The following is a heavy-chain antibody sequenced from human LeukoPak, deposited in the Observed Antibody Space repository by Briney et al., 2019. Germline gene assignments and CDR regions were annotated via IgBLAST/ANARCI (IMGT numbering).Heavy chain of an antibody. D-gene: IGHD3-3*01. CDR1: GFTFSGSA. Sequence: GGSLRLSCAASGFTFSGSAMHWVRQASGKGLEWVGRIRSKANSYVTAYAASVKGRFTISRDDSKNTAYLQMNSLKTEDTAVYYCTSSDYDFWSVPDDYWGQGTLVTVSS. CDR2: IRSKANSYVT. CDR3: TSSDYDFWSVPDDY. J-gene: IGHJ4*02. V-gene: IGHV3-73*01.